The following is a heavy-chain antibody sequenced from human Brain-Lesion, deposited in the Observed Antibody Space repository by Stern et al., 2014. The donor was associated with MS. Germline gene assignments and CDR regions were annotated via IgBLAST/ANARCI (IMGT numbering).Heavy chain of an antibody. J-gene: IGHJ4*02. CDR2: IYSSGST. V-gene: IGHV4-39*01. CDR3: ARTGDDFGDYSLSY. Sequence: QLQLQESGPGLVKPSETLPLTCTVSGGSINTNNYYWGWIRQPPGKGLEWIGNIYSSGSTFYSPSLKSRVTMSVDTSQNQFSLQLSSVTAADTAVYYCARTGDDFGDYSLSYWGQGTLVTVSS. D-gene: IGHD4-17*01. CDR1: GGSINTNNYY.